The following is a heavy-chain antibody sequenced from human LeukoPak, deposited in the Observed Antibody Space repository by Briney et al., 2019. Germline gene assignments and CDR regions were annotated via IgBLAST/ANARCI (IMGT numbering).Heavy chain of an antibody. CDR2: IYTSGST. D-gene: IGHD6-13*01. CDR1: GGSISSYY. Sequence: SETLSLTCTVSGGSISSYYWSWIRQPAGKGLEWIGRIYTSGSTNYNPSLKSRVTMSVDTSKNQFSLKLSSVTAADTAVYYCARDFRSSFGLITLSTYYYYYMDVWGKGTTVTVSS. J-gene: IGHJ6*03. V-gene: IGHV4-4*07. CDR3: ARDFRSSFGLITLSTYYYYYMDV.